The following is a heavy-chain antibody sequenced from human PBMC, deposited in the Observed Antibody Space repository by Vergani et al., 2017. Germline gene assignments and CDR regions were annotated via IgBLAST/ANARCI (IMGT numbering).Heavy chain of an antibody. D-gene: IGHD3-3*01. J-gene: IGHJ6*03. V-gene: IGHV1-24*01. CDR3: AGANDFWSGYSTAYYYYMDV. Sequence: QVQLVQSGAEVQKPGASVKVSCKVSGYTLTELSMHWVRQAPGKGLEWMGGVDPEDGETIYAQKFQGRVTMTEDTSTDTAYMELSSLRSEDTAVYYCAGANDFWSGYSTAYYYYMDVWGKGTTVTVSS. CDR2: VDPEDGET. CDR1: GYTLTELS.